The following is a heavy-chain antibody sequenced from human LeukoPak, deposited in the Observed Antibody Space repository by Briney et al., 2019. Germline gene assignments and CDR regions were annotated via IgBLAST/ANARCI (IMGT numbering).Heavy chain of an antibody. J-gene: IGHJ5*01. CDR3: ARGLSASYDFNWFDS. CDR1: GGSISGYY. D-gene: IGHD2/OR15-2a*01. CDR2: INTSGTT. V-gene: IGHV4-4*07. Sequence: MPSETLSLTCTVSGGSISGYYRSWIRQPAGKGPEWMGRINTSGTTRYDPSLKSRVTMSVDTSKNQFSLKLTSVTAADTAVYYCARGLSASYDFNWFDSWGQGTLVTVSS.